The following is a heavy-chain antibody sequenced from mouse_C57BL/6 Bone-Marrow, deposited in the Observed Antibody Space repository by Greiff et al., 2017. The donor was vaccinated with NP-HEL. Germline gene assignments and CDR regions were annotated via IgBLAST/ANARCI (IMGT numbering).Heavy chain of an antibody. CDR2: ISSGSSTI. J-gene: IGHJ4*01. V-gene: IGHV5-17*01. CDR1: GFTFSDYG. CDR3: ARHEGYYAMDH. Sequence: EVKVVESGGGLVKPGGSLKLSCAASGFTFSDYGMHWVRQAPEKGLEWVAYISSGSSTIYYADTVKGRFTISRDNAKNTLFLQMTSLRSEDTAMYYCARHEGYYAMDHWGQGTSVTVSS.